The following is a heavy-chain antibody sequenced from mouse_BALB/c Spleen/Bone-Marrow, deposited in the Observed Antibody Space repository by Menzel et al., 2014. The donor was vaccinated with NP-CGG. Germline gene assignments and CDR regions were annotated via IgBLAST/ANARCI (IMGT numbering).Heavy chain of an antibody. CDR2: INPDSSTI. V-gene: IGHV4-1*02. D-gene: IGHD2-3*01. CDR1: GFDFSRYW. Sequence: EVKLMESGGGLVHPGGSLKLSCAASGFDFSRYWMGWVRQAPGKGLEWIGEINPDSSTINYTPSLKDKFIISRDNAKNTLYLQTSKVRSEDTALYYCSRLGYYGGFAYWGQGTLVTVSA. J-gene: IGHJ3*01. CDR3: SRLGYYGGFAY.